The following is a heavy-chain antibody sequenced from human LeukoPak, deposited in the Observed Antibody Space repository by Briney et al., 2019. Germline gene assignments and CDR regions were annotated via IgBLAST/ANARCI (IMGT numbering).Heavy chain of an antibody. CDR1: GGSISSGSYC. J-gene: IGHJ5*02. CDR3: ARHRGDYVWGSYRRNTNWFDP. D-gene: IGHD3-16*02. Sequence: PSETLSLTCTVSGGSISSGSYCWSWIRQPAGKGLEWIGHNYNPSLKSRVTISVDTSKNQFSLKLSSVTAADTAVYYCARHRGDYVWGSYRRNTNWFDPWGQGTLVTVSS. V-gene: IGHV4-61*09.